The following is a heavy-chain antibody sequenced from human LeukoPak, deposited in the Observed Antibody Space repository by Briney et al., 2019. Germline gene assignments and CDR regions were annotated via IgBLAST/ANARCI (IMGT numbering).Heavy chain of an antibody. D-gene: IGHD6-13*01. V-gene: IGHV4-4*07. CDR1: GGSISNY. CDR3: ARPLAAAGTAGFDY. Sequence: SETLSLTCTVSGGSISNYWTWIRQPAGKGLEWIGRIFTTGSTNYNPSLKSRVTMSVDTSKSQFSLKLTSVTAADTAVYYCARPLAAAGTAGFDYWGQGTLVTVSS. CDR2: IFTTGST. J-gene: IGHJ4*02.